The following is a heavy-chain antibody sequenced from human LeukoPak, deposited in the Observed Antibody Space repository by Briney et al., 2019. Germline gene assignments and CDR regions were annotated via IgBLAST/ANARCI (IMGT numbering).Heavy chain of an antibody. V-gene: IGHV1-18*04. CDR3: ARVGNDILTGYSQFDP. J-gene: IGHJ5*02. Sequence: ASVKVSCKASGYTFTSYGISWVRQAPGQGLAWMGWISAYNGNTNYAQKLQGRVTMTTDTSTSTAYMELRSLRSDDTAVYYCARVGNDILTGYSQFDPWGQGTLVTVSS. CDR2: ISAYNGNT. CDR1: GYTFTSYG. D-gene: IGHD3-9*01.